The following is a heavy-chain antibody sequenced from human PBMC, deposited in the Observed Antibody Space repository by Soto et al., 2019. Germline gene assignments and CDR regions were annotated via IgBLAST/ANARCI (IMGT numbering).Heavy chain of an antibody. CDR1: GGTFSSYA. CDR3: ARGRYCSSTSCYSEFYFQH. Sequence: SVKVSCKASGGTFSSYAISWVRQAPGQGLEWMGGIIPIFGTANYAQKFQGRVTITADESTSTAYMELSSLRSEDTAVYYCARGRYCSSTSCYSEFYFQHWGQGTLVTVSS. D-gene: IGHD2-2*01. J-gene: IGHJ1*01. V-gene: IGHV1-69*13. CDR2: IIPIFGTA.